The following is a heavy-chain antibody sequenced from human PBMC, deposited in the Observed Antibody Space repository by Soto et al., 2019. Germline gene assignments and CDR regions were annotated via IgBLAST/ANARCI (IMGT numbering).Heavy chain of an antibody. CDR2: IWYDGSNK. V-gene: IGHV3-33*01. D-gene: IGHD3-3*01. J-gene: IGHJ5*02. CDR1: GFTFSSYG. CDR3: AREDLAIWFDP. Sequence: GGSLRLSCAASGFTFSSYGMHWVRQAPGKGLEWVAVIWYDGSNKYYADSVKGRFTISRDNSKNTLYLQMNSLRAEDTAVYYCAREDLAIWFDPWGQGTLVTVSS.